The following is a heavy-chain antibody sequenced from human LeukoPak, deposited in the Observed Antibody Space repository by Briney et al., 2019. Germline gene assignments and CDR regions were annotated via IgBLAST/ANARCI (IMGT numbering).Heavy chain of an antibody. V-gene: IGHV3-21*01. CDR1: GFTFSSYS. Sequence: GGSLRLSGAASGFTFSSYSMNWVRQAPGKGLEWVSSISSSGSYIYYADSVKGRFTISRDNAKNSLYLQMNSLRAEDTAVYYCARGVDYYGSGSYYEPTPLSDYWGQGTLVTVSS. CDR3: ARGVDYYGSGSYYEPTPLSDY. CDR2: ISSSGSYI. D-gene: IGHD3-10*01. J-gene: IGHJ4*02.